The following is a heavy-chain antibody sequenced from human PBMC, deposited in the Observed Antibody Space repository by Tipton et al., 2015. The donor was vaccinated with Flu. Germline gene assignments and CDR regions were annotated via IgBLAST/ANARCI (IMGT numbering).Heavy chain of an antibody. CDR2: IYHTGDT. CDR3: AQARFFYFDS. D-gene: IGHD3-10*01. Sequence: TLSLTCIVSGDSFISTSYHWAWIRQPPGRGLEWVGSIYHTGDTFYSPSFMSRVTISLDTSKNHFSLKLRSVTAADTATYYCAQARFFYFDSWGQGTLVTVSS. CDR1: GDSFISTSYH. J-gene: IGHJ4*02. V-gene: IGHV4-39*07.